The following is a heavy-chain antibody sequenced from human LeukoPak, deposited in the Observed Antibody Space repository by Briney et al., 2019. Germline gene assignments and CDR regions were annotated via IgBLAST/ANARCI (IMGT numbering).Heavy chain of an antibody. Sequence: GGSLRLSCAASEFTFTSYELNWVRQAPGKGLEWVSYISSSGNTISCADSVKGRFTISRDNAKNSLYLQVISLRAEDTAVYYCARGPSIAARYDAFDIWGQGTMVTVSS. J-gene: IGHJ3*02. V-gene: IGHV3-48*03. CDR3: ARGPSIAARYDAFDI. CDR1: EFTFTSYE. CDR2: ISSSGNTI. D-gene: IGHD6-6*01.